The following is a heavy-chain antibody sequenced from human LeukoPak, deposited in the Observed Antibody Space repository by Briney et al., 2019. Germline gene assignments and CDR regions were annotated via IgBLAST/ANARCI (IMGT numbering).Heavy chain of an antibody. CDR1: GGSISSYY. J-gene: IGHJ3*02. CDR3: ARDSRYYYDSSGYPYFDAFDI. D-gene: IGHD3-22*01. V-gene: IGHV4-4*07. CDR2: IYNSGST. Sequence: PSETLSLTCTVSGGSISSYYWSWIRQPAGKGLEWIGRIYNSGSTNYNPSLKSRVTISVDTSKNQFSLKLSSVTAADTAVYYCARDSRYYYDSSGYPYFDAFDIWGQGTMVTVSS.